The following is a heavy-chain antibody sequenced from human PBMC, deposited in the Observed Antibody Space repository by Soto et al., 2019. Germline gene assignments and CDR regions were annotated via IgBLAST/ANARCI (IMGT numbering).Heavy chain of an antibody. CDR2: ISITTNYI. V-gene: IGHV3-21*06. CDR3: ARESEDLTSNFDY. Sequence: GGSLRLACAASGFTFTRYSINWVRQAPGKGLEWVSSISITTNYIYYGDSMKGRFTISRDNAKNSLYLEMNSLRAEDTAVYYCARESEDLTSNFDYWGQGTLVTVPS. J-gene: IGHJ4*02. CDR1: GFTFTRYS.